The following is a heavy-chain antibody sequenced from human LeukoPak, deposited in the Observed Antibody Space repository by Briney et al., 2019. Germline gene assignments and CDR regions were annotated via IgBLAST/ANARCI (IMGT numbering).Heavy chain of an antibody. CDR2: ISSSSSYI. CDR3: ARGIGHRDYFFDH. CDR1: GFTFSSYS. J-gene: IGHJ4*02. V-gene: IGHV3-21*01. D-gene: IGHD2/OR15-2a*01. Sequence: PGGSLRLSCAASGFTFSSYSMNWVRQAPGKGLEWVSSISSSSSYIYYADSVKGRFTISRDNAKNSLYLQMNSLRAEDTAVYYCARGIGHRDYFFDHLGQGTLVTVSS.